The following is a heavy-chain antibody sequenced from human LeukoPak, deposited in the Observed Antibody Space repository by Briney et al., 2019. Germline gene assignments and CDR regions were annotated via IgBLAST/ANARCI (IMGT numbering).Heavy chain of an antibody. V-gene: IGHV1-69*01. CDR1: AGTFSSYA. J-gene: IGHJ4*02. D-gene: IGHD3-3*01. Sequence: GSSVKVSCKASAGTFSSYAISWVRQAPGQGLEWMGGIIPIFGTANYAQKFQGRVTITADESTSTGYMELSSQRCEDTGVYYCARDEGGDFWSGYYGDWGQGTLVTVSS. CDR3: ARDEGGDFWSGYYGD. CDR2: IIPIFGTA.